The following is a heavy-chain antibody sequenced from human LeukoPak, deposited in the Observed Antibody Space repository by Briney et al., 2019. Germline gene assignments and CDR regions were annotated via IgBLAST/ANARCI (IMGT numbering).Heavy chain of an antibody. CDR1: GFTLRMYD. D-gene: IGHD2-21*02. CDR2: FGTAGDT. Sequence: GGSLRLSCVASGFTLRMYDVHWVRLPAGEGLEWVSGFGTAGDTYYPDSVRGRFTISRENGKNSFYLQMNNLRVGDTAVYYCTRGAYNGDNWHFDLWGRGTLVTVSS. J-gene: IGHJ2*01. CDR3: TRGAYNGDNWHFDL. V-gene: IGHV3-13*01.